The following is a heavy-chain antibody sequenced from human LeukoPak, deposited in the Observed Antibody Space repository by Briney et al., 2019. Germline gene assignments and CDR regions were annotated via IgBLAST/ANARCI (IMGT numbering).Heavy chain of an antibody. CDR2: ISSTGGTI. Sequence: GGSLRLSCAASGFTFRNYLMNWVRQAPGKGLEWVSFISSTGGTIYYADSVKGRFTVSRDNGKHSLLLQMNSLRAEDTALYYCARGYSRAAFDIWGQGTVGAVSS. CDR3: ARGYSRAAFDI. CDR1: GFTFRNYL. J-gene: IGHJ3*02. V-gene: IGHV3-48*01. D-gene: IGHD2-15*01.